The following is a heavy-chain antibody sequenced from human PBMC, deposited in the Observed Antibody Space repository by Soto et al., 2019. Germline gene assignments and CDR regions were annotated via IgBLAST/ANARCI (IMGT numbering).Heavy chain of an antibody. V-gene: IGHV4-30-4*01. CDR2: IYYSGST. Sequence: SETLSLTCTVSGGSISSGDYYWSWIRQPPGKGLEWIGYIYYSGSTYYNPSLKSRVTISVDTSKNQFSLKLSSVTAADTAVYYCARDFCSGGSCYYDYWAQGTPVTVSS. D-gene: IGHD2-15*01. CDR1: GGSISSGDYY. CDR3: ARDFCSGGSCYYDY. J-gene: IGHJ4*02.